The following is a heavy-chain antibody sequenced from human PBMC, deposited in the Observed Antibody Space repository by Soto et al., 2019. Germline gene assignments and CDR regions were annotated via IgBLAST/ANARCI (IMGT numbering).Heavy chain of an antibody. V-gene: IGHV2-5*01. CDR1: GFSLSTSGLG. Sequence: QITLKESGPTLVRPTQTLTLTCTFSGFSLSTSGLGVCWIRQPPGKALEWLALIYWNDDKRYSPSLKARLTITKYTSKKQVVLTMTNMDPVDTATYSCAHRPSGWYLFDYWGQGTLVTVFS. CDR2: IYWNDDK. J-gene: IGHJ4*02. CDR3: AHRPSGWYLFDY. D-gene: IGHD6-19*01.